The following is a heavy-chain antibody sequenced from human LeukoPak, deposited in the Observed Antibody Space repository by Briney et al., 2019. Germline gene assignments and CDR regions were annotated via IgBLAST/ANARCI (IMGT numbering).Heavy chain of an antibody. CDR2: IRSDGSNK. D-gene: IGHD1-26*01. CDR1: GFTFSSSG. CDR3: AKVVGATTFDY. J-gene: IGHJ4*02. V-gene: IGHV3-30*02. Sequence: PGGSLRLSCAASGFTFSSSGIHRVRQAPGKGLEWVAFIRSDGSNKYYGDSVKGRFTISRDNSKNTLYLQMNSLRAEDTALYYCAKVVGATTFDYWGQGTLVTVSS.